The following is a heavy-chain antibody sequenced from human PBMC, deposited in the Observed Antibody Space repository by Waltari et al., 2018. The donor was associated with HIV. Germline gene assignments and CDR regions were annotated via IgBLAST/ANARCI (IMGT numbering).Heavy chain of an antibody. Sequence: QVQLVQSGAEVKKPGASVKVSCKASGYTFPSYAMHWVRQAPGQRLEWMGWSNAGNGNTKYAQKCQGRVTITRETSASTAYMELSSLRSEDTAVYYCARSGTWGGVVDLFDYWGQGTLVTVSS. V-gene: IGHV1-3*01. CDR1: GYTFPSYA. CDR3: ARSGTWGGVVDLFDY. D-gene: IGHD3-3*01. J-gene: IGHJ4*02. CDR2: SNAGNGNT.